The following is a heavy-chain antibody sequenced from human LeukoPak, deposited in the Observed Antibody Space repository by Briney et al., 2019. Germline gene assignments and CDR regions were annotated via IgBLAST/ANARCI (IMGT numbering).Heavy chain of an antibody. J-gene: IGHJ4*02. Sequence: PGGSLRLSCATSGFTFSDYYMSWIRQAPGKGLEWVSYISSSGSTIYYADSVKGRFTISRDNAKNSLYLQMSSLRAEDTAVYYCARDQYYYDSSGYPPGYWGQGTLVTVSS. CDR2: ISSSGSTI. V-gene: IGHV3-11*01. CDR1: GFTFSDYY. D-gene: IGHD3-22*01. CDR3: ARDQYYYDSSGYPPGY.